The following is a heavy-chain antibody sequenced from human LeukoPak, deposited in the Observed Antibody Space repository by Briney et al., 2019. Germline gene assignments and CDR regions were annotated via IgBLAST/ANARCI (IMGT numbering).Heavy chain of an antibody. Sequence: SETLSLTCTVSGYSISSGYYWGWIRQPPGKGLEWIGSIYYSGNTYYNASLKSQVSISIDTSKNQFSLRLTSVTAADTAVYYCARQTGSGLFILPGGQGTLVTVSS. CDR3: ARQTGSGLFILP. D-gene: IGHD3/OR15-3a*01. CDR2: IYYSGNT. V-gene: IGHV4-38-2*02. J-gene: IGHJ4*02. CDR1: GYSISSGYY.